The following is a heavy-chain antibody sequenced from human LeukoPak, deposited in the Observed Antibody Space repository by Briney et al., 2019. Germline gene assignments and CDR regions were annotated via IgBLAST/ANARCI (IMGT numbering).Heavy chain of an antibody. J-gene: IGHJ4*02. CDR1: NGSFTGYY. Sequence: NTSETLSLTCAVSNGSFTGYYWNWIRQSPGKGLEWIGEINESGKTNYNESLKSRVIISLDRPRNHFSLRLSAVTSADTAVYFCARVGWRVLDYWGQGILVSVSS. CDR2: INESGKT. CDR3: ARVGWRVLDY. D-gene: IGHD6-19*01. V-gene: IGHV4-34*01.